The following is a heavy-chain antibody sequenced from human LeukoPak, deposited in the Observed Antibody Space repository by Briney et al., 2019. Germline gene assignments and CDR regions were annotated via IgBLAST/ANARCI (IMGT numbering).Heavy chain of an antibody. CDR1: GFTFTSSA. Sequence: GTSVKVSCKASGFTFTSSAVQWVRQARGQRLEWIGWIVVGSGNTNYAQKFQERVTITRDMSTSTAYMGLSSLRSEDTAVYYCAADRGYSYGTDYWGQGTLVTVSS. CDR2: IVVGSGNT. CDR3: AADRGYSYGTDY. J-gene: IGHJ4*02. D-gene: IGHD5-18*01. V-gene: IGHV1-58*01.